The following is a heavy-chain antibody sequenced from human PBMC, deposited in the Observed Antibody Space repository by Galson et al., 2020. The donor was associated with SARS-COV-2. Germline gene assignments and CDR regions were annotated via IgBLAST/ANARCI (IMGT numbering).Heavy chain of an antibody. V-gene: IGHV3-7*04. CDR1: GFTFSSYW. CDR3: ARASGPPSTVDDAFDI. D-gene: IGHD4-17*01. CDR2: IKQDGSEK. J-gene: IGHJ3*02. Sequence: GGSLRLSCAASGFTFSSYWMSWVRQAPGKGLEWVANIKQDGSEKYYVDSVKGRFTISRDKAKNSLYLQMNSLRAEDTAVYYCARASGPPSTVDDAFDIWGQGTMVTVAS.